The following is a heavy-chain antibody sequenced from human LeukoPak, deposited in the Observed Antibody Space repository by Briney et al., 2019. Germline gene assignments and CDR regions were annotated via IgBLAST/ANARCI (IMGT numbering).Heavy chain of an antibody. D-gene: IGHD3-3*01. Sequence: SETLSLTCTVSGGSISSGSYYWSWIRQPAGKGLEWIGRIYTSGSTNYNPSLKSRVTISVDTSKNQFSLKLSSVTAADTAVYYCARGPYDFWSGYYGGVDYWGQGTLVTVSS. CDR3: ARGPYDFWSGYYGGVDY. CDR2: IYTSGST. V-gene: IGHV4-61*02. J-gene: IGHJ4*02. CDR1: GGSISSGSYY.